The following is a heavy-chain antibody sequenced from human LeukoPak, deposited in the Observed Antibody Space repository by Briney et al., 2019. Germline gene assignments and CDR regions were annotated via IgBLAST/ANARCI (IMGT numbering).Heavy chain of an antibody. J-gene: IGHJ3*02. CDR3: AGHYYDSSGYCLEALFDAFDI. CDR2: ILPNLGTA. V-gene: IGHV1-69*05. Sequence: EATVKLSCKVSGGTFSSYASSWVRQAPGQGLEWMGEILPNLGTANYAQNFQGRVTITTDESTSTAYMELSSLRSEDTAVYYCAGHYYDSSGYCLEALFDAFDIWGQGTMVTVSS. CDR1: GGTFSSYA. D-gene: IGHD3-22*01.